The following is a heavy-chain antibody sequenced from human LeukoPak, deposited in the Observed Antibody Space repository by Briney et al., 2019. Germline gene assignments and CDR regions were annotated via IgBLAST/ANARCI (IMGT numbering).Heavy chain of an antibody. CDR2: ISGSGGST. V-gene: IGHV3-23*01. CDR1: GFTFSSYA. D-gene: IGHD2-15*01. CDR3: ARDVGVVVAANFDY. Sequence: GGSLRLSCAASGFTFSSYAMSWVRQAPGKGLEWVSAISGSGGSTYYADSVKGRFTISRDNAKNSLYLQMNSLRAVDTAVYYCARDVGVVVAANFDYWGQGTLVTVSS. J-gene: IGHJ4*02.